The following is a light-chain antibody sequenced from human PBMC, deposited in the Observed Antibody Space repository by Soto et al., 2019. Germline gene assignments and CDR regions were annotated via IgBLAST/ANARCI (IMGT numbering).Light chain of an antibody. CDR1: MRDVGAYNL. J-gene: IGLJ1*01. CDR2: EVR. Sequence: QSVLTQPASVSGSPGQSITISCAGTMRDVGAYNLVSWYQQHPGRAPQLIIYEVRNRPSGISFRFSGSKSGNTASLTISGLQADDEAEYFCISYKTDDTFVFGSGTKVTVL. V-gene: IGLV2-14*01. CDR3: ISYKTDDTFV.